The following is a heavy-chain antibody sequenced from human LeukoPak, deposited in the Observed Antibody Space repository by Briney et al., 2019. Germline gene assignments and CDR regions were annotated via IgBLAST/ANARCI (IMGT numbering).Heavy chain of an antibody. V-gene: IGHV4-4*02. Sequence: PSETLSLTCAVSGGSIKSNNWWSWVRQPPGKGLEWIGEIYHSGSTNYNPSLESRVTMSVDTSKNQFSLKLSSVTAVDTAVYYCARKENVYYYFDYWGQGTLVTVSS. CDR3: ARKENVYYYFDY. CDR2: IYHSGST. D-gene: IGHD3-10*01. CDR1: GGSIKSNNW. J-gene: IGHJ4*02.